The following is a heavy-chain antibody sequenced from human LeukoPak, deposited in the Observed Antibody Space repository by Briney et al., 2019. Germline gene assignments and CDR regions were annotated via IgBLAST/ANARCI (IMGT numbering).Heavy chain of an antibody. CDR2: MNPNSGNT. CDR3: ARSGRLLLWFGELLSGAPYFDY. Sequence: GASVKVSRKASGYTFTSYDINWVRQATGQGLEWMGWMNPNSGNTGYAQKFQGRVTMTRNTSISTAYMELSSLRSEDTAVYYCARSGRLLLWFGELLSGAPYFDYWGQGTLVTVSS. V-gene: IGHV1-8*01. J-gene: IGHJ4*02. D-gene: IGHD3-10*01. CDR1: GYTFTSYD.